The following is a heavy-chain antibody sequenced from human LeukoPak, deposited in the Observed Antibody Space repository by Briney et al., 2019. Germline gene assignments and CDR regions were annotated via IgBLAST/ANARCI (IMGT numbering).Heavy chain of an antibody. V-gene: IGHV4-59*01. CDR3: ARDRSGWYKDY. J-gene: IGHJ4*02. CDR1: GDSISSYY. CDR2: IYYNGGT. Sequence: PSETLSLTCTVSGDSISSYYWNWIRQPPGKGLEWIGYIYYNGGTNYNPSLKSRVTVSVDTSKNQFSLKLSSVTAADTAVYYCARDRSGWYKDYWGQGTLVTVSS. D-gene: IGHD6-19*01.